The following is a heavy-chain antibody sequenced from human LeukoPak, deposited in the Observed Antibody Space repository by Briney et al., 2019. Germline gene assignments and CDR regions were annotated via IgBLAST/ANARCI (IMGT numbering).Heavy chain of an antibody. J-gene: IGHJ4*02. V-gene: IGHV3-74*01. CDR3: ATVSRSSGRGYFDY. Sequence: QPGGSLRLSCAASGFPFSNYWMHWVRQAPGKGLVWVSRMNSDGSSTRYADSVKGRFTISRDNAKNTLYLQMNSLRAEDAAVYYCATVSRSSGRGYFDYWRPGPLVPVSS. CDR2: MNSDGSST. D-gene: IGHD6-19*01. CDR1: GFPFSNYW.